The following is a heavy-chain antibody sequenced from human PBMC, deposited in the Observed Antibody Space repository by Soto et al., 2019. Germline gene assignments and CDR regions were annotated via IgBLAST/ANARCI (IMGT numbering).Heavy chain of an antibody. CDR3: AREVGATLRIWDY. Sequence: QIQLVQSGAEVKKSGASVKVSCKASGHSFTSHDINWVRQAPGQGLEWMGWISGYSGNTDYSQKFQGRLTVTTDTSTSTAYMELRSLRSDDTAVYYCAREVGATLRIWDYWGQGTLVTVSS. V-gene: IGHV1-18*04. CDR2: ISGYSGNT. J-gene: IGHJ4*02. CDR1: GHSFTSHD. D-gene: IGHD1-26*01.